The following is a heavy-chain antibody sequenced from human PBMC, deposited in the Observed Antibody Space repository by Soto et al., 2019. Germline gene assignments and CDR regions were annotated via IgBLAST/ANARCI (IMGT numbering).Heavy chain of an antibody. CDR1: EFTFRSYW. CDR2: ISGDGSRT. D-gene: IGHD1-7*01. V-gene: IGHV3-74*01. CDR3: ARSLPGTYGAFDL. Sequence: EVQLVDSGGGLVQPGGSLRLSCAASEFTFRSYWMHWVRQSPGKGLVWVSRISGDGSRTNYADSVKGRFTISRDNAKNTVYVQIDSLSAEDTAVYYCARSLPGTYGAFDLWGQGTVVTVSS. J-gene: IGHJ3*01.